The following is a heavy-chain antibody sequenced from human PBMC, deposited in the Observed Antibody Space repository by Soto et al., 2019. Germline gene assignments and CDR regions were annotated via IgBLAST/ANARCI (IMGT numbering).Heavy chain of an antibody. CDR3: ARSGDYDFWSGYYYYYYGMDV. D-gene: IGHD3-3*01. Sequence: SETLSLTCTVSGGSISSSSYYWGWIRQPPGKGLEWIGSIYYSGSTYYNPSLKSRVTISVDTSKNQFSLKLSSVTAADTAVYYCARSGDYDFWSGYYYYYYGMDVWGQGTTVTVS. J-gene: IGHJ6*02. CDR1: GGSISSSSYY. V-gene: IGHV4-39*01. CDR2: IYYSGST.